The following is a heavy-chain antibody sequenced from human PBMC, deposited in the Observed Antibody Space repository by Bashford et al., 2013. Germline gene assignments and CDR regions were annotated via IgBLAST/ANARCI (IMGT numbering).Heavy chain of an antibody. CDR3: SRLDGDNGGAVHP. CDR2: ISYDGSNK. J-gene: IGHJ5*02. CDR1: GFTFSSYG. D-gene: IGHD4-17*01. V-gene: IGHV3-30*03. Sequence: GGSLRLSCAASGFTFSSYGMHWVRQAPGKGLEWVAVISYDGSNKYYANSVKGRFIISRDNSKNTVYLQMNSLRTDDTAVYYCSRLDGDNGGAVHPWGEGTDGHRLL.